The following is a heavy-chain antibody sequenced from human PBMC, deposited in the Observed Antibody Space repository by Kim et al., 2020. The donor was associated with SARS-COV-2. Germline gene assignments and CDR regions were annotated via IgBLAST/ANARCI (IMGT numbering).Heavy chain of an antibody. V-gene: IGHV3-23*01. CDR1: GFTFSNYD. CDR3: ATRPWNGGGCYLQS. J-gene: IGHJ5*02. CDR2: ISGPGDST. D-gene: IGHD2-15*01. Sequence: GGSLRLSCLGYGFTFSNYDMGWVRQAPGDGLEWVSSISGPGDSTTYADSMRGRFTISRDNSKNTLYVQMNSLRAEDTAIYYCATRPWNGGGCYLQSCGQGTLVTVSS.